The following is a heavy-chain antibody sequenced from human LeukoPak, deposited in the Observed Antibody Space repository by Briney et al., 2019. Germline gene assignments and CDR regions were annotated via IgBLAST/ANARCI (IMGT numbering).Heavy chain of an antibody. CDR2: VYMNRNI. Sequence: SETLSLTCTVSGGSISSGSYYWSWIRQPAGKGLEWIGRVYMNRNINYNPSLKSRVTISADTSKNQFSLQLTSVTAADTAVYYCASLGSNDYWGQGTLVTVSS. J-gene: IGHJ4*02. CDR1: GGSISSGSYY. CDR3: ASLGSNDY. D-gene: IGHD2-15*01. V-gene: IGHV4-61*02.